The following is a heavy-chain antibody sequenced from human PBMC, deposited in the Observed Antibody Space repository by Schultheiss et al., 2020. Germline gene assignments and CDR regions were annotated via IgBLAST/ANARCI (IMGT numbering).Heavy chain of an antibody. V-gene: IGHV1-24*01. D-gene: IGHD4/OR15-4a*01. CDR1: GGTFSSYA. J-gene: IGHJ3*02. CDR2: FDPEDGET. CDR3: ATADYDTKRTDAFDI. Sequence: ASVKVSCKASGGTFSSYAISWVRQAPGKGLEWMGGFDPEDGETIYAQKFQGRVTMTEDTSTDTAYMELSSLRSEDTAVYYCATADYDTKRTDAFDIWGQGTMVTVSS.